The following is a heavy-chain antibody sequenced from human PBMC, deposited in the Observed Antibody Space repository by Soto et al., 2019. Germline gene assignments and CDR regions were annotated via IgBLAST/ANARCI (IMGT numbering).Heavy chain of an antibody. Sequence: EVQLVESGGGLVQPGGALRVSCAASGFTFSDHYMEWVRQAPGKGLEWVGRIRNRIYSFTTEYAASVKDRFTISRDNSRNSLSLQMNRLTTEDSAGYYCATSDSSTNNRWSGFKFWGQGTLVSVSS. J-gene: IGHJ4*02. V-gene: IGHV3-72*01. D-gene: IGHD4-4*01. CDR1: GFTFSDHY. CDR2: IRNRIYSFTT. CDR3: ATSDSSTNNRWSGFKF.